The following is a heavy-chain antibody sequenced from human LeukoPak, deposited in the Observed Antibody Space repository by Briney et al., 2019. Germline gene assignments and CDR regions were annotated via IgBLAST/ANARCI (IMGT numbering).Heavy chain of an antibody. CDR3: ARGAYSYPY. Sequence: GGSLRLSCGASGLTLSSHSMSWVRQAPGKGLEWVANIKEDGTEKYYVDSVKGRFTISRDNAKNSLYLQMNSLRAEDTAVYYCARGAYSYPYWGQGTLVIVS. D-gene: IGHD2-15*01. J-gene: IGHJ4*02. CDR1: GLTLSSHS. V-gene: IGHV3-7*04. CDR2: IKEDGTEK.